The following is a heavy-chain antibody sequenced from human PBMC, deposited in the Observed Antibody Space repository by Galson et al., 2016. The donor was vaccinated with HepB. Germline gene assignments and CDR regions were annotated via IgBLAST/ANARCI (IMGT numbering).Heavy chain of an antibody. CDR1: GDSVSSGNYY. CDR2: VYYSGST. D-gene: IGHD2-15*01. CDR3: ASLGYCGGGTCSSTSFS. V-gene: IGHV4-61*01. J-gene: IGHJ5*02. Sequence: ETLSLTCTVSGDSVSSGNYYWSWIRQPPGRGLEWIGYVYYSGSTNSNPALKSRVTVSADTSKNQYSLTLSSVTAADTAVYYCASLGYCGGGTCSSTSFSWGQGTLVTVSS.